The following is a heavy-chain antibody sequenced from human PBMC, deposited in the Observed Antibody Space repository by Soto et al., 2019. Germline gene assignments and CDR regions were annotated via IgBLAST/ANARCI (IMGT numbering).Heavy chain of an antibody. CDR2: ISYDGSNK. Sequence: GGSLRLSCAASGFTFSSCAMHWVRQAPGKGLEWVAVISYDGSNKYYADSVKGRFTISRDNSKNTLYLQMNSLRAEDTAVYYCATDRYDFWSGYGPHYWGQGTLVTVSP. D-gene: IGHD3-3*01. CDR3: ATDRYDFWSGYGPHY. V-gene: IGHV3-30-3*01. J-gene: IGHJ4*02. CDR1: GFTFSSCA.